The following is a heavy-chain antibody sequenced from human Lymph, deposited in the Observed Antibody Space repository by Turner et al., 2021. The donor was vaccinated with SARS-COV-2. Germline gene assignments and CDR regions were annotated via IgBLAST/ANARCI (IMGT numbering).Heavy chain of an antibody. CDR1: GFTFSSYG. D-gene: IGHD1-26*01. V-gene: IGHV3-33*01. J-gene: IGHJ4*02. CDR3: AREGVVGATTGLDY. Sequence: QVQLVASGGGVVQPGRSLRLSCAASGFTFSSYGMHWVRQAPGKGLEWVAVIWYDGSNKYYADSVKGRFTISRDNSKNTLYLQMNSLRAEDTAVYYCAREGVVGATTGLDYWGQGTLVTVSS. CDR2: IWYDGSNK.